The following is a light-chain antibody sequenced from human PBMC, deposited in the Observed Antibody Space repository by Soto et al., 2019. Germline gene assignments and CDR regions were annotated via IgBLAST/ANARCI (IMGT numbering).Light chain of an antibody. CDR2: GAS. J-gene: IGKJ1*01. V-gene: IGKV3-20*01. CDR1: QSVSNNY. CDR3: QPYGSSVKT. Sequence: EIVLTQSPGTLSLSPGERATLSCRASQSVSNNYLAWYQQKPGQAPSLLIFGASNRAPDIPDRFSGSGSGTDFTLTISRLEPEDFAVYFCQPYGSSVKTLGQGTKVDIK.